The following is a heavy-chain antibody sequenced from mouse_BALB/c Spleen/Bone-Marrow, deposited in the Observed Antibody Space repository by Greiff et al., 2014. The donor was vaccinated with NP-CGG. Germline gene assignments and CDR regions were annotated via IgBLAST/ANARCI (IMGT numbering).Heavy chain of an antibody. CDR3: AIYYYGSSGFAY. CDR1: GFNIKDTY. V-gene: IGHV14-3*02. J-gene: IGHJ3*01. CDR2: IDPANGNT. D-gene: IGHD1-1*01. Sequence: VHVKQSGAELVKPGASVKLSCTASGFNIKDTYMHWVKQRPEQGLEWIGRIDPANGNTKNDPKFQGKATITADTSSNTAYLQLSSLTSEDTAVYYCAIYYYGSSGFAYWGQGTLVTVSA.